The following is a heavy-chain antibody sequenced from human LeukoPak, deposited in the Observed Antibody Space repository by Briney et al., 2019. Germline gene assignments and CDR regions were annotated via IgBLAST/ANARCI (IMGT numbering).Heavy chain of an antibody. V-gene: IGHV4-39*07. J-gene: IGHJ6*03. Sequence: PSETLSLTCTVSGGSISSSSYYWGWIRQPPGKGLEWIGSIYYSGSTYYNPSLKSRVTISVDTSKNQFSLKLSSVTAADTAVYYCARGSATVTTYYYYYMDVWGKGTTVTVSS. CDR1: GGSISSSSYY. CDR2: IYYSGST. D-gene: IGHD4-17*01. CDR3: ARGSATVTTYYYYYMDV.